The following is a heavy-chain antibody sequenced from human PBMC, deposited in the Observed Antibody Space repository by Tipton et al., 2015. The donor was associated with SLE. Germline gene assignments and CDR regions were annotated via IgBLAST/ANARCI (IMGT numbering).Heavy chain of an antibody. D-gene: IGHD6-19*01. CDR2: IRSKTYGGAT. J-gene: IGHJ4*02. Sequence: RSLRLSCKTSGFIFGDYTMTWIRQAPGKGLEWLGLIRSKTYGGATEYAASPKGRFTISRDDSKSIAYLQLTSLKTEDTAVYYCASVPGRFGWGARLRFDYWGQGTLVTVSS. CDR1: GFIFGDYT. V-gene: IGHV3-49*03. CDR3: ASVPGRFGWGARLRFDY.